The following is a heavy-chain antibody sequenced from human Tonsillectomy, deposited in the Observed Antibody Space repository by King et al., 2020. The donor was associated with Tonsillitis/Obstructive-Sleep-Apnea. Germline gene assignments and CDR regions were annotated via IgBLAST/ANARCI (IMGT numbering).Heavy chain of an antibody. CDR3: ARDNTVDAFDI. Sequence: VQLVESGGGLVKPGGSLRLSCAASGFTFSSYSMNWVRQAPGKGLEWVSSISSSSSYIYYADSVKGRFTISRDNANNSLYLQMNSLRAEDTAVYYCARDNTVDAFDIWGQGTMVTVSS. J-gene: IGHJ3*02. CDR1: GFTFSSYS. D-gene: IGHD4-17*01. CDR2: ISSSSSYI. V-gene: IGHV3-21*01.